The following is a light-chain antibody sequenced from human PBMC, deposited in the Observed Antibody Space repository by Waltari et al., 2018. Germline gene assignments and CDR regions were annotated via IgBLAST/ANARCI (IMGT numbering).Light chain of an antibody. V-gene: IGKV1-5*03. CDR1: QSVSDF. Sequence: DIQMTQSPSTLSASVGDRVTITCRASQSVSDFLAWHQQKPGKAPKVLIYRASNLASGVPSRFSCSGSGTEFTLTISSLQPDDFATYYRHQYDNRWTFGQGTTVEI. CDR2: RAS. J-gene: IGKJ1*01. CDR3: HQYDNRWT.